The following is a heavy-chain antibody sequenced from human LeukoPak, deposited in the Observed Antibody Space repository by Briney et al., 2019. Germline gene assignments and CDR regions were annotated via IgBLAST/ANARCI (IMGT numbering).Heavy chain of an antibody. D-gene: IGHD6-13*01. V-gene: IGHV4-59*11. J-gene: IGHJ6*03. CDR2: VSDSGST. CDR1: GGSISSHY. CDR3: ARTGSSWPLYYYYYMDV. Sequence: SETLSLTCTVSGGSISSHYWSWIRQPPGKGLEWIGYVSDSGSTNYNPSLKSRVTVSVDTSKDQFSLKLTPVTAADTAVYYCARTGSSWPLYYYYYMDVWGKGTTVTVSS.